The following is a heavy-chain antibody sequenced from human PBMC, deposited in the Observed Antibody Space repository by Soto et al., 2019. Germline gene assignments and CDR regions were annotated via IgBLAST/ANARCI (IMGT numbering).Heavy chain of an antibody. CDR3: ARGEYHDFWGPLYVSY. J-gene: IGHJ4*02. CDR1: GIIFSDYY. CDR2: ISNSGSTI. Sequence: QVQLMESGGGLVKPGGSLRLSCKASGIIFSDYYMGWVRQAPGKGLEWISDISNSGSTIYYADSVKGRFTISRDNAKNSLYLQMSSLRGEDTAVYYCARGEYHDFWGPLYVSYWGQGTLVTVSS. V-gene: IGHV3-11*01. D-gene: IGHD3-3*01.